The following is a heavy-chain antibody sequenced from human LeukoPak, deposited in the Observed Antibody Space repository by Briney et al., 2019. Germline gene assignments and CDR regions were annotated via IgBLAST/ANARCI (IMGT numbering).Heavy chain of an antibody. CDR1: GYTFTRYS. CDR2: MNPNSGNT. J-gene: IGHJ4*02. D-gene: IGHD6-19*01. CDR3: ARGGYSSGWYTGICDY. V-gene: IGHV1-8*03. Sequence: ASVKVSCKASGYTFTRYSINWVRQATGQGLEWMGWMNPNSGNTGYAQKFQGRVTITRNTSISTAYMELSSLRSEYTAVYYCARGGYSSGWYTGICDYWGQGTLVTVSS.